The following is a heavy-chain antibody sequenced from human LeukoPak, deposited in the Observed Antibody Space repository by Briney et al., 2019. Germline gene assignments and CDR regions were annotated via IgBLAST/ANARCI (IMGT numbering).Heavy chain of an antibody. CDR3: ARESGNYGYFDY. D-gene: IGHD1-7*01. J-gene: IGHJ4*02. V-gene: IGHV3-30*04. CDR1: GYTFSSYA. Sequence: SRKASGYTFSSYAMHWVRQAPGKGLEWVAVISYDGSNKYYADSVKGRFTISRDNSKNTLYLQMNSLRAEDTAVYYCARESGNYGYFDYWGQGTLVTVSS. CDR2: ISYDGSNK.